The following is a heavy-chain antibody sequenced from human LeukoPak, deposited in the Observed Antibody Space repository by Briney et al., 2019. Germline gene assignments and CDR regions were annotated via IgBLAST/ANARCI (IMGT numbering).Heavy chain of an antibody. J-gene: IGHJ4*02. CDR1: GFTLSNSW. Sequence: PGGSLRLSCAASGFTLSNSWMFWVRQPPGKGLKYVSEINNDGSRTSYADSVKGRFTISRDGAENTLFLQMNSPRAEDTAVYFCARGGVSGGFDYWGQGTLVTVSS. CDR2: INNDGSRT. D-gene: IGHD3-10*01. CDR3: ARGGVSGGFDY. V-gene: IGHV3-74*01.